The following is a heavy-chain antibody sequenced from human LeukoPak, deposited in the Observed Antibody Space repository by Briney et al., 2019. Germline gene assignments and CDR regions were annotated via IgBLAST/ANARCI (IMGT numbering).Heavy chain of an antibody. Sequence: ASVKVSCKASGYTFTGYYMHWVRQAPGQGLEWMGWINPNSGGTNYAQKFQGRVTMTRDTSISTAYMELSRLRSDDTAVYYCARDRHDFWSGYLLNWFDPWGQGTLVTVSS. D-gene: IGHD3-3*01. CDR3: ARDRHDFWSGYLLNWFDP. CDR1: GYTFTGYY. V-gene: IGHV1-2*02. J-gene: IGHJ5*02. CDR2: INPNSGGT.